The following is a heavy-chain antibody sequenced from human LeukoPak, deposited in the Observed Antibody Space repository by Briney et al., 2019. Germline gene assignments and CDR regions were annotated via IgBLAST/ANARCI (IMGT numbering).Heavy chain of an antibody. Sequence: SETLSLTCTVSGGSISSYYWSWIRQPPGKGLEWIGYIYYSGSTNYNPSLKSRVTISVDTSKNQFSLKLTSVTAADTAVYYCAASYDTSSRMVDYWSQGTLVTVSS. CDR3: AASYDTSSRMVDY. J-gene: IGHJ4*02. D-gene: IGHD3-22*01. CDR1: GGSISSYY. CDR2: IYYSGST. V-gene: IGHV4-59*12.